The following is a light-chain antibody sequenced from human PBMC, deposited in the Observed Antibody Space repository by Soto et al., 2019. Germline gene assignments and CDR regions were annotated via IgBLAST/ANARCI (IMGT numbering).Light chain of an antibody. V-gene: IGKV3-11*01. CDR1: QSVSSY. Sequence: EIVFTHSSATLSFSPVERATLSCRASQSVSSYLAWYQQKPGQAPRLLIYDASNRATGIPARFSGSGSGTDFTLTISSLEPEDFAVYYCQQRSNWPPSFGQGTRLEIK. CDR2: DAS. J-gene: IGKJ5*01. CDR3: QQRSNWPPS.